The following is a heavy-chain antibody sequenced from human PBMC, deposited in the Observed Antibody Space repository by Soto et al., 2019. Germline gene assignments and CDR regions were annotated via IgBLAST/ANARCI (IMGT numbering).Heavy chain of an antibody. CDR2: ISGSGTTA. Sequence: GGSLRLSCAASGFDFSGYAMSWVRQAPGKGLEWVSAISGSGTTAYYADSVKGRFIFSRDNPKNTMYLQMNSLRAEDTAVYFCAKTTDGWFSAFEIWGQGTVVTVSS. D-gene: IGHD6-19*01. CDR1: GFDFSGYA. J-gene: IGHJ3*02. CDR3: AKTTDGWFSAFEI. V-gene: IGHV3-23*01.